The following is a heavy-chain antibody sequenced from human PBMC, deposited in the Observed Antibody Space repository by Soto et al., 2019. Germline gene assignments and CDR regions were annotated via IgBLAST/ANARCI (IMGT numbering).Heavy chain of an antibody. CDR3: AREPSSSWLVDY. J-gene: IGHJ4*02. D-gene: IGHD6-13*01. V-gene: IGHV3-33*01. CDR1: GFTFSSYG. Sequence: GGSLRLSCAASGFTFSSYGMHWVRQAPGKGLEWVAVIWYDGSNKYYADSMKGRFTISRDNSKNTLHLQMNSLRAEDTAVYYCAREPSSSWLVDYWGQGTLVTVSS. CDR2: IWYDGSNK.